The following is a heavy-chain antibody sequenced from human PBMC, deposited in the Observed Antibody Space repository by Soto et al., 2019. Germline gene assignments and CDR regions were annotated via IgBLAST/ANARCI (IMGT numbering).Heavy chain of an antibody. V-gene: IGHV1-2*04. CDR1: GYTFTGYY. Sequence: ASVKVSCKASGYTFTGYYMHWVRQAPGQGLEWMGWINPNSGDTNYAQKFQGWVTMTRDTSISTAYMELSRLRSDDTAVYYCARDMEMATTSLYYYGMDVWGQGTTVTVSS. CDR3: ARDMEMATTSLYYYGMDV. J-gene: IGHJ6*02. D-gene: IGHD5-12*01. CDR2: INPNSGDT.